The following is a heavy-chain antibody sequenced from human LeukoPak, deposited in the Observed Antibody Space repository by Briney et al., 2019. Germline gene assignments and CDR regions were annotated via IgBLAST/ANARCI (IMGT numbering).Heavy chain of an antibody. Sequence: PGGSLRLSCGASGFSFSNFWMSWIRRAPGKGLERVANMNPDGSATYYLDSVKGRFTISRDNAKTSVYLQMNSLRPDDTAVYYCARTLVEVPGHSDLFDFWGQGTLVTVSS. CDR3: ARTLVEVPGHSDLFDF. J-gene: IGHJ4*02. V-gene: IGHV3-7*01. CDR1: GFSFSNFW. CDR2: MNPDGSAT. D-gene: IGHD2-2*01.